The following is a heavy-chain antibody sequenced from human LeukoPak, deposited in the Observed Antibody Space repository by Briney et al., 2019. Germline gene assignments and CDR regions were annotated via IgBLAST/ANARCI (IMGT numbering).Heavy chain of an antibody. CDR3: ARDRSSWARDAFDI. D-gene: IGHD6-13*01. J-gene: IGHJ3*02. V-gene: IGHV3-21*01. CDR2: ISSSRNDI. CDR1: GFTFSTYN. Sequence: KPGGSLRLSCAASGFTFSTYNMNWVRQAPGKGLEWVSSISSSRNDIYYADSVRGRFTISRNNAKNSLFLQMNSLRAEDTAVYYCARDRSSWARDAFDIWGQGTMVTVSS.